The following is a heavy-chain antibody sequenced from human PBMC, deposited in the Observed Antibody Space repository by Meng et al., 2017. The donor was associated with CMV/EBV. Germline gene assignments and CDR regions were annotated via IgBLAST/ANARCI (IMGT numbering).Heavy chain of an antibody. Sequence: SVKVSCKASGGTFSSYAISWVRQAPGQGLEWMGGIIPIFGTANYAQKFQGRVTITTDESTSTAYMELSSLRSEDTAVYYCASNYDFWSGLDYRGQGTLVTVSS. J-gene: IGHJ4*02. V-gene: IGHV1-69*05. D-gene: IGHD3-3*01. CDR1: GGTFSSYA. CDR3: ASNYDFWSGLDY. CDR2: IIPIFGTA.